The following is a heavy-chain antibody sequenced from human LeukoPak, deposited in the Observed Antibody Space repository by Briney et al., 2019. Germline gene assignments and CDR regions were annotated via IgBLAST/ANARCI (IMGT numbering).Heavy chain of an antibody. CDR2: ISGSGEST. CDR3: AKGGDDCGTTSCYCDY. Sequence: GGSLRLSCAASGFTFSSYAMHWVRQAPGKGLEWVSGISGSGESTDYADSVKGRFTISRDNSKNTLFLQMNSLRAEDKAVYYCAKGGDDCGTTSCYCDYWGQGTLVTVSS. CDR1: GFTFSSYA. V-gene: IGHV3-23*01. D-gene: IGHD2-2*01. J-gene: IGHJ4*02.